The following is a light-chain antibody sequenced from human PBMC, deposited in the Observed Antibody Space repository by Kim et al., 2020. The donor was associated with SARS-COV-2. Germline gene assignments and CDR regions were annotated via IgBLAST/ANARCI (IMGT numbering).Light chain of an antibody. V-gene: IGKV3-15*01. CDR3: QQHNNWPLT. CDR1: HSVNSN. CDR2: GAS. Sequence: EIVLTQSPATLSVSPGERATLSCRASHSVNSNLAWYQQIPGQAPRLLIYGASTRATGIPARFSGSGSGTEFTLTISSLQSEDFAVYYCQQHNNWPLTFGQGTKVDIK. J-gene: IGKJ1*01.